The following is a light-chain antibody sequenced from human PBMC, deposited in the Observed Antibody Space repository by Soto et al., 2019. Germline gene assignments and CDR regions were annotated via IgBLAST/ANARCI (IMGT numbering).Light chain of an antibody. CDR3: TSYTPSSTLV. Sequence: QSALTQPASVSGSPGQSITISCTGTSSDVGGYNYVSWYQQHPGKAPQLIIHDVTGRPSGVSTRFSGSKSGNTASLTISGLQAEDEADYYCTSYTPSSTLVFGGGTKVTVL. CDR1: SSDVGGYNY. CDR2: DVT. V-gene: IGLV2-14*03. J-gene: IGLJ3*02.